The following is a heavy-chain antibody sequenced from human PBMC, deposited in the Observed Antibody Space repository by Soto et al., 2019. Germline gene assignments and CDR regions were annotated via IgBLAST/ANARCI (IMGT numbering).Heavy chain of an antibody. Sequence: QVQLVQSGAEFQKPGSSVNVSCKASGDTFSGYPINWVRQAPGEGLEWMGRIIPVFGTTNDAQRFEGRVTFTADDSTNTAYMELRGLLSEDTAVYYCARDGGFGELKYWGPGTLVTVSS. D-gene: IGHD3-10*01. V-gene: IGHV1-69*18. CDR3: ARDGGFGELKY. CDR1: GDTFSGYP. CDR2: IIPVFGTT. J-gene: IGHJ4*02.